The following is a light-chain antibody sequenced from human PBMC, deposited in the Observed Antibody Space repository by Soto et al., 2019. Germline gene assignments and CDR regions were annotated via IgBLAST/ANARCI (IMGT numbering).Light chain of an antibody. Sequence: EIVLTQSPGTLSLSPGERATLSCRASQSIKSRYLAWYQQKPGQAPRLLIYGASSRATGIPDRFSGSGSGTDFTLTISRLEPEHFAVYYCQQFGSSPGFTFGPGTKVDIK. CDR2: GAS. V-gene: IGKV3-20*01. CDR1: QSIKSRY. CDR3: QQFGSSPGFT. J-gene: IGKJ3*01.